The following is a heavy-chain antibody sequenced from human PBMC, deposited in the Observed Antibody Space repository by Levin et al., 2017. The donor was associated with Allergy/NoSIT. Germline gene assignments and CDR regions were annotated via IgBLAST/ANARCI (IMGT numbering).Heavy chain of an antibody. V-gene: IGHV3-15*01. CDR3: TTDFLYYYGSGSYYNTYGMDV. D-gene: IGHD3-10*01. CDR1: GFTFSNAW. CDR2: IKSKTDGGTT. J-gene: IGHJ6*02. Sequence: GESLKISCAASGFTFSNAWMSWVRQAPGKGLEWVGRIKSKTDGGTTDYAAPVKGRFTISRDDSKNTLYLQMNSLKTEDTAVYYCTTDFLYYYGSGSYYNTYGMDVWGQGTTVTVSS.